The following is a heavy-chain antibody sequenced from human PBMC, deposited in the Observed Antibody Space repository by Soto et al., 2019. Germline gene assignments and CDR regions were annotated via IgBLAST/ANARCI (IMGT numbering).Heavy chain of an antibody. D-gene: IGHD6-13*01. CDR1: GFTFSSYW. Sequence: PGGSLRLSCAASGFTFSSYWMSWVRQAPGKGLEWVANIKQDGSEKYYVDSVKGRFTISRDNAKNSLYLQMNSLRAEDTAVYYCARDRSASSAWYNYWGQGTLVTVSS. V-gene: IGHV3-7*01. CDR3: ARDRSASSAWYNY. J-gene: IGHJ4*02. CDR2: IKQDGSEK.